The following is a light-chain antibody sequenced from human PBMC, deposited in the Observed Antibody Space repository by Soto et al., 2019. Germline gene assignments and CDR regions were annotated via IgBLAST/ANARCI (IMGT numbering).Light chain of an antibody. J-gene: IGKJ1*01. CDR1: QTILHKTNNKNY. Sequence: DIVMTQSPDSLAVSLGERATINCKSSQTILHKTNNKNYIAWYQQKPGHPPKLLISWASTRESGVPDRFSGSGSGTGFTLTISSLQAEDVGMYYCQQYYNTPGTFGQGTKLEIK. V-gene: IGKV4-1*01. CDR2: WAS. CDR3: QQYYNTPGT.